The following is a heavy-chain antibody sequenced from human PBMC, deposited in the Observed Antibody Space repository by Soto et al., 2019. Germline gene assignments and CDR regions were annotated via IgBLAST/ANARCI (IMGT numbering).Heavy chain of an antibody. D-gene: IGHD3-16*02. CDR3: ARQYDYVWGSYRYTGFDY. V-gene: IGHV3-7*01. CDR1: GFTYSSSW. CDR2: IKQDGSEK. J-gene: IGHJ4*02. Sequence: GGSLRLSCAASGFTYSSSWMSWVPQAPGKGLEWVANIKQDGSEKYYVDSVKGRFTISRDNAKNSLYLQMNSLRAEDTAVYYCARQYDYVWGSYRYTGFDYWGQGP.